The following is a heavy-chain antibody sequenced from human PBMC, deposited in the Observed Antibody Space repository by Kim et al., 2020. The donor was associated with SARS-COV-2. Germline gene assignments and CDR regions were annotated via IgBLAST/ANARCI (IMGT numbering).Heavy chain of an antibody. CDR1: GGTFSSYA. D-gene: IGHD3-10*01. J-gene: IGHJ5*02. CDR2: IIPILGIA. Sequence: SVKVSCKASGGTFSSYAISWVRQAPGQGLEWMGRIIPILGIANYAQKFQGRVTITEDKSTRTAYMELSSLRSEDTAVYYCARAGLTFTWFDPWGQGTLVTVSS. V-gene: IGHV1-69*04. CDR3: ARAGLTFTWFDP.